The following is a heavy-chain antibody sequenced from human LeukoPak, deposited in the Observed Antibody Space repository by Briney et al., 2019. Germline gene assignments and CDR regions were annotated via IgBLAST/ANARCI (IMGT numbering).Heavy chain of an antibody. CDR3: ARGGHYYYDSSGYYY. CDR1: GYTFTSYG. Sequence: ASVKVSCKASGYTFTSYGISWVRQAPGQGLEWMGWISAYNGNTNYTQKLQGRVTMTTDTSTSTAYMELRSLRSDDTAVYYCARGGHYYYDSSGYYYWGQGTLVTVSS. D-gene: IGHD3-22*01. V-gene: IGHV1-18*01. J-gene: IGHJ4*02. CDR2: ISAYNGNT.